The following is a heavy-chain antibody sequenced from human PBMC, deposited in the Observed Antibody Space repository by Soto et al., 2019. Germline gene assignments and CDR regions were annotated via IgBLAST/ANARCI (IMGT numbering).Heavy chain of an antibody. D-gene: IGHD6-13*01. CDR2: INPSGGST. J-gene: IGHJ5*02. CDR1: GYTFTSYY. Sequence: QVQLVQSGAEVKKPGASVKVSCKASGYTFTSYYMHWVRQAPGQGLEWMGIINPSGGSTSYAQKFQGRVIMTRDTSTSTVYMELSSLRSEDTAVYYCARSIRGIAADNWFDPWGQGTLVTVSS. CDR3: ARSIRGIAADNWFDP. V-gene: IGHV1-46*01.